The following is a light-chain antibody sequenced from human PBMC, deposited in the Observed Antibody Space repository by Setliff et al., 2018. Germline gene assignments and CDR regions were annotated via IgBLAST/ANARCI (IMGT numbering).Light chain of an antibody. V-gene: IGLV2-14*01. CDR3: SSYTSSGTDV. CDR2: EVS. CDR1: SSDIGGYNY. J-gene: IGLJ1*01. Sequence: QSALTQPASVSGSPGQSITISCTGTSSDIGGYNYVSWHQQHPGKAPKFMIYEVSNRPSGVSNRFSGSKPGNTASLTISGLQAEDEADYYCSSYTSSGTDVFGRGTRSPS.